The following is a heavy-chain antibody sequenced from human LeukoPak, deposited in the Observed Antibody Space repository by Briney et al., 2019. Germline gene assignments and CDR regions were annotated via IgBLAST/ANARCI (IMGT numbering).Heavy chain of an antibody. V-gene: IGHV4-34*01. CDR2: INHSGST. Sequence: SETLSLTCAVYGGSFSGYYWSWIRQPPGKGLEWIGEINHSGSTNYNPSLKSRVTISVDTSKNQFSLKLSSVTAADTAVYYCAQGITRFRGVIGSGCSDPGGQGTLVTVS. CDR3: AQGITRFRGVIGSGCSDP. D-gene: IGHD3-10*01. J-gene: IGHJ5*02. CDR1: GGSFSGYY.